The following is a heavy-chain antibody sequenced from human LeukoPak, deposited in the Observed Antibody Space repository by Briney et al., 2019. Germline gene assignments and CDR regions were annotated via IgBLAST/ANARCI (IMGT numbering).Heavy chain of an antibody. V-gene: IGHV4-61*02. D-gene: IGHD3-10*01. J-gene: IGHJ6*04. CDR1: GGSISSGSYY. Sequence: PSQTLSLTCTVSGGSISSGSYYWSWIRQPAGKGLEWIGRIYTSGSTNYNPSLKSRVTISVDTSKNQFSLKLSSVTAADTAVYYCARGLYYYGSGSYYSPPWYYYYGMDVWGKGTTVTVSS. CDR2: IYTSGST. CDR3: ARGLYYYGSGSYYSPPWYYYYGMDV.